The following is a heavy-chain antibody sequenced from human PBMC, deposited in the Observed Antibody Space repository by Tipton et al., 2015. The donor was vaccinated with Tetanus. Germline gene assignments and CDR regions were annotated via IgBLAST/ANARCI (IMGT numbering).Heavy chain of an antibody. J-gene: IGHJ5*02. D-gene: IGHD3-10*01. CDR1: GGSISSSDHY. V-gene: IGHV4-31*03. CDR3: ARASVTILRGVMRRGTGWFDP. CDR2: IHYSGNT. Sequence: TLSLTCSVSGGSISSSDHYWGWIRQHPGKGLEWIGYIHYSGNTSYKPSLKSRVTISVDTSKKQFSLKMTSVTAADTAVYFCARASVTILRGVMRRGTGWFDPWGQGTLVTVSS.